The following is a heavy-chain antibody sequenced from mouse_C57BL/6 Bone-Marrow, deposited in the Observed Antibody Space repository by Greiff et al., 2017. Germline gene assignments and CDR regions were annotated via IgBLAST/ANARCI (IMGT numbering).Heavy chain of an antibody. CDR2: ISAGGSYT. V-gene: IGHV5-4*01. J-gene: IGHJ3*01. CDR1: GFTFSSYA. Sequence: EVQRVESGGGLVKPGGSLKLSCAASGFTFSSYAMSWVRQTPEKRLEWVATISAGGSYTYYPDNVKGRFTISRDNAKNNLYLQMSHLKSEDTAMYYCEREDYGSSQFAYWGQGTPVTVSA. D-gene: IGHD1-1*01. CDR3: EREDYGSSQFAY.